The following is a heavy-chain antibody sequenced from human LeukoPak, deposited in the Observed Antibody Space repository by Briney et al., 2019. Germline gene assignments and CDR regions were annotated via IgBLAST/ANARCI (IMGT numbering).Heavy chain of an antibody. Sequence: GGSLRLSCAASGLTFSGSALHWVRQASGKGLEWVGRIRSTANGYATAYAASVRGRFTISRDDSKNTAYLQMDSLKTEDTAVYYCTGNYYGSGSYADFDYWGQGTLVTVSS. CDR2: IRSTANGYAT. CDR1: GLTFSGSA. J-gene: IGHJ4*02. CDR3: TGNYYGSGSYADFDY. D-gene: IGHD3-10*01. V-gene: IGHV3-73*01.